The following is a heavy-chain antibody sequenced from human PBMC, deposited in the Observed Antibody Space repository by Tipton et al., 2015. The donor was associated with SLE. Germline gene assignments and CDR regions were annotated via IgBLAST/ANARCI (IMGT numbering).Heavy chain of an antibody. J-gene: IGHJ4*02. V-gene: IGHV4-34*01. CDR2: INHTGGT. Sequence: TLSLTCAVYGGSFSDYYWSWIRQTPGEGLEWIGEINHTGGTNYNPSLKSRVTISIDKSKNQFSLKLTSVTAADTAVYHCTRVPRYNWNYIADWGQGTLVSVSS. CDR1: GGSFSDYY. CDR3: TRVPRYNWNYIAD. D-gene: IGHD1-7*01.